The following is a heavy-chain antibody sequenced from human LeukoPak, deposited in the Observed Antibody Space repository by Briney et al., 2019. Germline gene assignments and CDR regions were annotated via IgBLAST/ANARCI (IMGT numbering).Heavy chain of an antibody. Sequence: SETLSLTCAVYGGSISGYYWSWIRQPPGKGLEWVGEIHYTGGTSYNPSLKSRATISIDTSKNQLSLKLSSVAAADTAVYYCARGNILSGYCFDFWGQGALVTVSS. J-gene: IGHJ4*02. CDR2: IHYTGGT. V-gene: IGHV4-34*01. CDR3: ARGNILSGYCFDF. CDR1: GGSISGYY. D-gene: IGHD3-9*01.